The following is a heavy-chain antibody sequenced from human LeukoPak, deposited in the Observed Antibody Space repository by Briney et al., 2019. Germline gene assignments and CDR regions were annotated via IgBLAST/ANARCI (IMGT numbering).Heavy chain of an antibody. D-gene: IGHD3-22*01. V-gene: IGHV4-59*01. CDR1: GGSISSYY. CDR2: IYYSGST. CDR3: ATVLYYDSSGYER. Sequence: PSETLSLTCTVSGGSISSYYWSWIRQPPGKGLEWIGYIYYSGSTNYNPSLKSRVTISVDTSKNQFSLKLSSVTAADTAVYYCATVLYYDSSGYERWGQGTLVTVSS. J-gene: IGHJ4*02.